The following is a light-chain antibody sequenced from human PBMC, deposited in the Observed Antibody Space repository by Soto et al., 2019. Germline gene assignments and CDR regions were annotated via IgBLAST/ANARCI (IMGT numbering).Light chain of an antibody. CDR3: QPYNNWPGT. Sequence: EMVLTQSPGTLSVSPGERATLSCRASQSVSSKLAWYQQKPGQAPRLLFYGASTGATGIPARFSGSGSETEFTLSISSLQPADFAVYYCQPYNNWPGTFGQGTKVDI. J-gene: IGKJ1*01. CDR2: GAS. V-gene: IGKV3-15*01. CDR1: QSVSSK.